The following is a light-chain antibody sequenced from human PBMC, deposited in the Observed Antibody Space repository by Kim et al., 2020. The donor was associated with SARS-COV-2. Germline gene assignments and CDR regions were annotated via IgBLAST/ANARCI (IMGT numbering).Light chain of an antibody. CDR2: KDS. V-gene: IGLV3-25*03. J-gene: IGLJ2*01. CDR3: QSADSSGTYVV. CDR1: ALPKQY. Sequence: PGQTAKITCSGDALPKQYAYWYQQKPGQAPVLVIYKDSERPSGIPERFSGSSSGTTVTLTISGVQAEDEADYYCQSADSSGTYVVFGGGTQLTVL.